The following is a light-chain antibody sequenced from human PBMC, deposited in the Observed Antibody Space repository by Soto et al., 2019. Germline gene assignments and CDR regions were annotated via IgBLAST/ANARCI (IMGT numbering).Light chain of an antibody. V-gene: IGLV2-14*03. CDR1: SSDLGSYNH. CDR3: SSYASGTIL. CDR2: DVT. Sequence: QSALTQPASVSGSPGQSITISCAGSSSDLGSYNHVSWYQQHPGRAPKLLIYDVTNRPSGVSGRFSGSKSGTTASLTISGLQTEDESDYYFSSYASGTILFGGGTKLTVL. J-gene: IGLJ2*01.